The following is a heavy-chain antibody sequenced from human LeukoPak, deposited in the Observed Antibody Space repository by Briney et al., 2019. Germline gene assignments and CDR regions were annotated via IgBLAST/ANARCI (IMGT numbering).Heavy chain of an antibody. CDR3: LISLVLYGSGPYYMHFQH. V-gene: IGHV1-46*01. J-gene: IGHJ1*01. CDR1: GHTFSTYY. D-gene: IGHD3-10*01. CDR2: INPSGGST. Sequence: ASVKVSCKASGHTFSTYYMPWVRQAPGQGLEWMGIINPSGGSTSYAQKFQGRVTMTRDTSTSTVYMELSSLRCGDTAVYYFLISLVLYGSGPYYMHFQHWGQGTVVTVSS.